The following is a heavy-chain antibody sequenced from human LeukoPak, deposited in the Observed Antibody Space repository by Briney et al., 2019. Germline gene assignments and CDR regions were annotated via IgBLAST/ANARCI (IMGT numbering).Heavy chain of an antibody. CDR2: INHSGST. J-gene: IGHJ4*02. D-gene: IGHD5-12*01. Sequence: SETLSLTCAVYGGSFSGYYWSWTRQPPGKGLEWIGEINHSGSTSYNPSLKSRVTISVDTSKNQFSLKLSSVTAADTAVYYCARGKWLRLYYFDYWGQGTLVTVSS. CDR3: ARGKWLRLYYFDY. CDR1: GGSFSGYY. V-gene: IGHV4-34*01.